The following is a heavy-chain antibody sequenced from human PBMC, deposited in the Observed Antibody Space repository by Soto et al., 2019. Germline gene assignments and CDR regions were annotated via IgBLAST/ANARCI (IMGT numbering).Heavy chain of an antibody. CDR1: GFTCSSYG. J-gene: IGHJ6*02. Sequence: PGGSLRLSCAASGFTCSSYGMHWVRQAPGKGLEWVAVISYDGSNKYYADSVKGRFTISRDNSKNTLYLQMNSLRAEDTAVYYCAKDCSLAVYYYYYGMDVWGQGTTVTVSS. CDR3: AKDCSLAVYYYYYGMDV. D-gene: IGHD3-10*02. V-gene: IGHV3-30*18. CDR2: ISYDGSNK.